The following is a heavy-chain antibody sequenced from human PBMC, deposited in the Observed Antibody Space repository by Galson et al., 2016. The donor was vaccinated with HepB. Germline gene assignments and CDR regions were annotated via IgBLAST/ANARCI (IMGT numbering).Heavy chain of an antibody. J-gene: IGHJ4*02. CDR1: GYTFTSYA. D-gene: IGHD5-12*01. V-gene: IGHV1-3*01. CDR2: IYAGNGNT. Sequence: SVKVSCKASGYTFTSYAMHWVRQAPGQRLEWMGWIYAGNGNTGYSQKFQGRVTITRDTSANTAYMELSSLRSEDTAVYYCARGRGHIVATTPLGYWGQGTLVTVSS. CDR3: ARGRGHIVATTPLGY.